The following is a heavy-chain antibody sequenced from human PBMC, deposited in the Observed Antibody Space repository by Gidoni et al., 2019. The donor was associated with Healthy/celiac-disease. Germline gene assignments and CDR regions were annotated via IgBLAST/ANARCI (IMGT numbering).Heavy chain of an antibody. V-gene: IGHV4-34*01. J-gene: IGHJ3*02. CDR1: GGSFSGFY. D-gene: IGHD4-17*01. CDR2: INHSGST. Sequence: QVQLQQWGAGLLKPSETLSLTCAVYGGSFSGFYWSWTRPPPGKGLEWIGEINHSGSTNYNPSHKSRVTVSVDTTENEFSLKLSSGTAADTAVYYCARSLPTQTATDYGGYKGSGAFDIWGQGRMVTVSS. CDR3: ARSLPTQTATDYGGYKGSGAFDI.